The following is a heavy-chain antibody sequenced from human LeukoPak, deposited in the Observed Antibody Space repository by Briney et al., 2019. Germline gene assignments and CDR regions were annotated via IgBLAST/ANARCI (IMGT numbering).Heavy chain of an antibody. CDR3: ARVRQDRDYYYYYMDV. CDR2: INPSSGGT. J-gene: IGHJ6*03. D-gene: IGHD6-25*01. CDR1: GYTFTSYG. Sequence: ASVKVSCKASGYTFTSYGISWVRQAPGQGLEWMGWINPSSGGTNYAKKFQGRVTMTRDTSISTAYMELSRLRSDDTAVYYCARVRQDRDYYYYYMDVWGKGTTVTVSS. V-gene: IGHV1-2*02.